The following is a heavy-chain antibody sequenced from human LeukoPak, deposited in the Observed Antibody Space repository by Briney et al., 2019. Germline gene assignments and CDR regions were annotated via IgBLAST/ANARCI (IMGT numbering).Heavy chain of an antibody. D-gene: IGHD5-24*01. Sequence: GGSLRLSCAASGFTFSNYAMSWVRQAPGKGLEWVSGLSGSGANSYYADSVRGRFTISRDNSKNTLYLQMNSLRADDTAVYYCARALSQQLIRYSQDWGQGTLATVSS. CDR1: GFTFSNYA. CDR2: LSGSGANS. CDR3: ARALSQQLIRYSQD. J-gene: IGHJ1*01. V-gene: IGHV3-23*01.